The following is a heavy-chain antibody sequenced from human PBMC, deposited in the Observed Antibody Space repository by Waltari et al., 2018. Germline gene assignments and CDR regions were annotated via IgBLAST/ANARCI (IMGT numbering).Heavy chain of an antibody. CDR3: ASRDSSGHSGDY. CDR2: INHSGSP. J-gene: IGHJ4*02. CDR1: GGSFSGYY. Sequence: QVQLQQWGAGLLKPSETLSLTCAVYGGSFSGYYWSWIRQPPGKGLEWIGEINHSGSPNYNPSLKSRVTISVDTSKNQFSLKLSSVTAADTAVYYCASRDSSGHSGDYWGQGTLVTVSS. D-gene: IGHD3-22*01. V-gene: IGHV4-34*01.